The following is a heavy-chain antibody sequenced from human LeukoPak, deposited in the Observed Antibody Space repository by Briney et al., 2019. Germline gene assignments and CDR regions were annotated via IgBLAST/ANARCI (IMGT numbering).Heavy chain of an antibody. CDR2: ISWNSGSI. CDR1: GFTFDDYA. CDR3: AKDKGTMVWGVILPDYYYYYMDV. Sequence: GGSLRLSCAASGFTFDDYAMHWVRQAPGKGLEWVSGISWNSGSIGYADSVKGRFTISRDNAKNSLYLQMNSLRAEDTALYYCAKDKGTMVWGVILPDYYYYYMDVWGKGTTVTVSS. D-gene: IGHD3-10*01. J-gene: IGHJ6*03. V-gene: IGHV3-9*01.